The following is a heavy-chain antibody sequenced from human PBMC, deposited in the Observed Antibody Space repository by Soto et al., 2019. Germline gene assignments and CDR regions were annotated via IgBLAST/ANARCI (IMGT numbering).Heavy chain of an antibody. J-gene: IGHJ6*02. V-gene: IGHV5-10-1*01. CDR2: IDPSDSYT. Sequence: GESLKISCKGSGYGFTSYWINGVRQMPGKGLEWMGKIDPSDSYTNYSPSFQGHVTISVDKSISTAYLQWSSLRASDTAMYYCARHPSDYYDMDVWGQGTTVTVSS. CDR1: GYGFTSYW. CDR3: ARHPSDYYDMDV.